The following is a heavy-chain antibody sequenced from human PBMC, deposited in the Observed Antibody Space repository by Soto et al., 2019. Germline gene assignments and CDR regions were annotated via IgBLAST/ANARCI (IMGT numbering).Heavy chain of an antibody. CDR2: ISYDGSNK. CDR3: AKDLAIGYYYMDV. CDR1: GFTFSSYG. D-gene: IGHD2-2*02. J-gene: IGHJ6*03. Sequence: QVQLVESGGGVVQPGRSLRLSCAASGFTFSSYGMHWVRQAPGKGLEWVAVISYDGSNKYYADSVKGRFTISRDNSKNTLYLQMNSLRAEDTAVYYCAKDLAIGYYYMDVWGKGTTVTVSS. V-gene: IGHV3-30*18.